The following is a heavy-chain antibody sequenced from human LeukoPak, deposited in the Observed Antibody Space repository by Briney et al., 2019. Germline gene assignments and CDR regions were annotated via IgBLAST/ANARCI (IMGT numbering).Heavy chain of an antibody. CDR2: ISAYNGNT. D-gene: IGHD6-13*01. J-gene: IGHJ5*02. V-gene: IGHV1-18*01. CDR1: GYTFTSYG. CDR3: ARDPGLAAAAPRWFDP. Sequence: GASVKVSCKASGYTFTSYGISWVRQAPGQGLEWMGWISAYNGNTNYAQKLQGRVTMTTDTSTSTAYMELRSLRSDDTAVYYCARDPGLAAAAPRWFDPWGQGTLVTVSS.